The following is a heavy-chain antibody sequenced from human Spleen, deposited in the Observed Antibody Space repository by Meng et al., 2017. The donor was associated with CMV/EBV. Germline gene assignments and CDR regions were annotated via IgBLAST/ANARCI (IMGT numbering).Heavy chain of an antibody. CDR3: ARGETTVNNFDY. Sequence: SCKASGYTFTSYDISWVRQATGQGLEWMGWMNPNSGNTGYAQKFQGRVTITRNTSISTAYMELSSLRSEDTAVYYCARGETTVNNFDYWGQGTLVTVSS. CDR1: GYTFTSYD. J-gene: IGHJ4*02. V-gene: IGHV1-8*03. D-gene: IGHD4-17*01. CDR2: MNPNSGNT.